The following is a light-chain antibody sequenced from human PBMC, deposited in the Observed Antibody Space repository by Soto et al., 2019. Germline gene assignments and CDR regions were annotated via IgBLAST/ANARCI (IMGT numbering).Light chain of an antibody. CDR3: LQHNTSPPT. J-gene: IGKJ1*01. V-gene: IGKV1-17*01. CDR1: QGVKHD. CDR2: AAY. Sequence: DIQMTQSPSSLSASVGDRVTITCRASQGVKHDLAWYQQKPGKAPTRLIYAAYSLQSGVPSRFSGGGSTTEFTLTISSLQPEDFATYYFLQHNTSPPTFGQGTRVEIK.